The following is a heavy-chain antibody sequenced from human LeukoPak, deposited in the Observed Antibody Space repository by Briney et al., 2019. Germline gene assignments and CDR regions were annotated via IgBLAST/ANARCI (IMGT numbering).Heavy chain of an antibody. CDR3: ARDPYSGSYGNNYYYYMDV. CDR2: ISGSSSYI. Sequence: PGGSLRLSCAASGFTFSSYSMNWVRQAPGKGLEWVSSISGSSSYIYYADSVKGRFTISRDNAKKSLYLQMNSLRAEDTAVYYCARDPYSGSYGNNYYYYMDVWGKGTTVTISS. J-gene: IGHJ6*03. D-gene: IGHD5-12*01. V-gene: IGHV3-21*01. CDR1: GFTFSSYS.